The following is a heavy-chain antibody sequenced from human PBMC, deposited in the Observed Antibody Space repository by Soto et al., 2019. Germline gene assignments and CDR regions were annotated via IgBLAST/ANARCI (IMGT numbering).Heavy chain of an antibody. Sequence: QVQLQQWGAGLLKPSETLSLTCAVYGGSFSGYFWTWIRQPPGKGLEWIGEINHSGSTNYNPSLKSRVPISVDTSENQFSLRRTSVTAADTAVYYCVRGQWLPRGEYWGQGTLVTVAS. CDR3: VRGQWLPRGEY. CDR2: INHSGST. CDR1: GGSFSGYF. D-gene: IGHD6-19*01. J-gene: IGHJ4*02. V-gene: IGHV4-34*01.